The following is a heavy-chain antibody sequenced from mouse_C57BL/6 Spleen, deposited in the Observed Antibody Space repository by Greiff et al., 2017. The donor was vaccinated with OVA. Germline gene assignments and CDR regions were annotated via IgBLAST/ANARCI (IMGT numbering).Heavy chain of an antibody. Sequence: LVKPGASVKISCKASGYSFTDYNMNWVKQSNGKSLEWIGVINPNYGTTSYNQKFKGKATLTVDQSSSTAYMQLNSLTSEDSAVYYCARRGYGSSYWYFDVWGTGTTVTVSS. V-gene: IGHV1-39*01. D-gene: IGHD1-1*01. CDR3: ARRGYGSSYWYFDV. CDR2: INPNYGTT. CDR1: GYSFTDYN. J-gene: IGHJ1*03.